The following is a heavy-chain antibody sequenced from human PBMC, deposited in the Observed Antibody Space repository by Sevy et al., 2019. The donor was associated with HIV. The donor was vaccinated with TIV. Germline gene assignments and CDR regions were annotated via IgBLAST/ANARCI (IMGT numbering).Heavy chain of an antibody. CDR2: IYYRGST. CDR1: GGSISSYY. V-gene: IGHV4-59*01. D-gene: IGHD5-12*01. CDR3: ARESGGYSGYDSGGYFDY. Sequence: SETLSLTCTVSGGSISSYYWSWIRQPPGKGLEWNGYIYYRGSTNYNPSLQSRVTISVDTSKNQFSLKLSSVTAADTAVYYCARESGGYSGYDSGGYFDYWGQGTLVTVSS. J-gene: IGHJ4*02.